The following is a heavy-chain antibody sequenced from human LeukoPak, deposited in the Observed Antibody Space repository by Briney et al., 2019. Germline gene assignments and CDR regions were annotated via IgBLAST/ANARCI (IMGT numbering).Heavy chain of an antibody. D-gene: IGHD3-22*01. Sequence: PGRSLRLSCAASGFTFDDYAMHWVRQAPGKGLEWVSSISSSSSYIYYADSVKGRFTISRDNAKNSLYLQMNSLRAEDTAVYYCARDGSYDSSSYFDYWGQGTLVTVSS. CDR3: ARDGSYDSSSYFDY. CDR2: ISSSSSYI. CDR1: GFTFDDYA. V-gene: IGHV3-21*01. J-gene: IGHJ4*02.